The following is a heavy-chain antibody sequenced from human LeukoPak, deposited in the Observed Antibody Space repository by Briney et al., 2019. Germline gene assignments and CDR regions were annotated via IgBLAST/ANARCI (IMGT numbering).Heavy chain of an antibody. CDR2: IIPILGIA. Sequence: ASVKVSCKASGGTFSSHAISRVRQAPGQGLEWMGRIIPILGIANYAQKFQGRVTITADKSTSTAYMELSSLRSEDTAVYYCARERYCSSTSCYGFWFDPWGQGTLVTVSS. CDR1: GGTFSSHA. CDR3: ARERYCSSTSCYGFWFDP. J-gene: IGHJ5*02. D-gene: IGHD2-2*01. V-gene: IGHV1-69*04.